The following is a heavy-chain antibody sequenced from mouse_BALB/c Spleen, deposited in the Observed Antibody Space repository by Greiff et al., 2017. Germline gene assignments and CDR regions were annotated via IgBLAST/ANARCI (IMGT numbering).Heavy chain of an antibody. Sequence: QVQLKQSGAELMKPGASVKISCKATGYTFSSYWIEWVKQRPGHGLEWIGEILPGSGSTNYNEKFKGKATFTADTSSNTAYMQLSSLTSEDSAVYYCARGRYDRRACDYWGQGTTLTVSS. J-gene: IGHJ2*01. CDR2: ILPGSGST. V-gene: IGHV1-9*01. D-gene: IGHD2-14*01. CDR1: GYTFSSYW. CDR3: ARGRYDRRACDY.